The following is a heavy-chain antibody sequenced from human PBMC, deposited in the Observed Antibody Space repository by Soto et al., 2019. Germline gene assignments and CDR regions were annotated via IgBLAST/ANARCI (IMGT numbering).Heavy chain of an antibody. D-gene: IGHD3-10*01. CDR2: IYHSGST. J-gene: IGHJ4*02. Sequence: QVQLQESGPGLVKPSGTLSLTCAVSSGSISSCNWWSWVRQPPGKGLELIGEIYHSGSTNYNPSLQSRVTISVDKSKYQFSLKLSSVTAADTAVYYCAREASTIVRGVTPYFDYWGQGTLVTVSS. CDR3: AREASTIVRGVTPYFDY. V-gene: IGHV4-4*02. CDR1: SGSISSCNW.